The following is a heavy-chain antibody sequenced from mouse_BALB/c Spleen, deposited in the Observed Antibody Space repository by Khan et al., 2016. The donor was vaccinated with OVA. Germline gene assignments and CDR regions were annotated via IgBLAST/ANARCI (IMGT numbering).Heavy chain of an antibody. D-gene: IGHD1-1*01. J-gene: IGHJ3*01. CDR1: GFTFSTYG. CDR3: NRLAYYYDSEGFAY. CDR2: VSTGGSYT. Sequence: EVELVESGGDLVKPGGSLKLSCAASGFTFSTYGMSWVRQAPDKRLEWVATVSTGGSYTYYPDSVKGRFTIPRDNTKNTLYLQMSGLRSEDTAMFYCNRLAYYYDSEGFAYWGQGTLVTVSA. V-gene: IGHV5-6*01.